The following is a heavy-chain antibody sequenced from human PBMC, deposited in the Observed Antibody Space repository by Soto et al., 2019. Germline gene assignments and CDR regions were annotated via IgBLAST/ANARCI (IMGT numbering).Heavy chain of an antibody. CDR2: ISGSGGRT. Sequence: PGGSLRLSCAASGFTFNIYAMSWVRQAPGKGLEWVSDISGSGGRTHYADSVKGRFTISRDNSKNTLYLQMNSLRAEDTALYYCTKAGIFGQIDYWGQGTPVTVSS. J-gene: IGHJ4*02. CDR1: GFTFNIYA. D-gene: IGHD3-3*01. V-gene: IGHV3-23*01. CDR3: TKAGIFGQIDY.